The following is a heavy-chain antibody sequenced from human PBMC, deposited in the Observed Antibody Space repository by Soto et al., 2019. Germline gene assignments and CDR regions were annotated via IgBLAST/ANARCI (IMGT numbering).Heavy chain of an antibody. Sequence: QVQLVQSGAELKKPGSSVKVSCKASGGTFSSFGISWVRQAPGQGLEWMGGIIPVFGRPNYAQRFRGRLTITADESTNTGYMELIDLRSEDTAVYYCAREGSGYNSWGQGTQVTVSS. D-gene: IGHD5-12*01. J-gene: IGHJ1*01. CDR1: GGTFSSFG. V-gene: IGHV1-69*01. CDR3: AREGSGYNS. CDR2: IIPVFGRP.